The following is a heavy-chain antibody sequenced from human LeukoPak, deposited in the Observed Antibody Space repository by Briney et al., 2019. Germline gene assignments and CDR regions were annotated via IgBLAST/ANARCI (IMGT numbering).Heavy chain of an antibody. CDR2: ISTTGGST. V-gene: IGHV3-23*01. Sequence: GGSLRLSCAASGFTFNNYAMTWVRQAPGRGLEWVSSISTTGGSTYYADSVRGRFTISRDNSKNTLYLRMNSLRAEDTAVYYCGKVRNLGESNPVGYWGQGTLVTVSS. CDR3: GKVRNLGESNPVGY. D-gene: IGHD3-16*01. J-gene: IGHJ4*02. CDR1: GFTFNNYA.